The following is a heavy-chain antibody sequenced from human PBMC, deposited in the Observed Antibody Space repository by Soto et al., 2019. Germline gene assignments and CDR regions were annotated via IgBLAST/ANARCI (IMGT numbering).Heavy chain of an antibody. CDR3: ARVKPTTVVTPYYYYGMDV. J-gene: IGHJ6*02. V-gene: IGHV1-69*13. D-gene: IGHD4-17*01. CDR1: GGTFSSYA. Sequence: SVKVSCKASGGTFSSYAISWVRQAPGQGLEWMGGIIPIFGTANYAQKFQGRVTITADESTSTAYMELSSLRSEDTAVYYCARVKPTTVVTPYYYYGMDVWGQGTTVPVSS. CDR2: IIPIFGTA.